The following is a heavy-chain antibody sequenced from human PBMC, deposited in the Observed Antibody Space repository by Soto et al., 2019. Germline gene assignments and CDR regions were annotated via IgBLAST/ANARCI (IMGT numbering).Heavy chain of an antibody. CDR1: GGSISSYY. CDR2: IYYSGST. Sequence: SETLSLTCTVSGGSISSYYWSWIRQPPGKGLEWIGYIYYSGSTNYNPSLKSRVTISVDTSKNQFSLKLSSVTAADTAVYYCARGLVVGIDPWGQGTQVTVSS. V-gene: IGHV4-59*08. CDR3: ARGLVVGIDP. J-gene: IGHJ5*02. D-gene: IGHD2-2*01.